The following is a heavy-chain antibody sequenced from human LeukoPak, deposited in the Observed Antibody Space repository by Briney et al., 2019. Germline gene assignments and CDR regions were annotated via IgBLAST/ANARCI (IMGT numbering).Heavy chain of an antibody. CDR1: GFTFGNYA. CDR3: ARANYDT. CDR2: IYSGGST. J-gene: IGHJ4*02. V-gene: IGHV3-23*01. D-gene: IGHD3-22*01. Sequence: PGGSLRLSCAASGFTFGNYAMSWVRQAPGKGLEWVSVIYSGGSTYYGDSVKGRFTISRDTSKNTLYLQMNSLRSGDTAVYYCARANYDTWGQGILVTVSS.